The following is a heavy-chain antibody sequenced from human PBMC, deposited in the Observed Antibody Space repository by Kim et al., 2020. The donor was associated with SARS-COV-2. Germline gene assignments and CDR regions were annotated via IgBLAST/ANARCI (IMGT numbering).Heavy chain of an antibody. CDR1: GGTFSSYA. D-gene: IGHD3-22*01. CDR3: ARGEGSMTNWYFDL. V-gene: IGHV1-69*13. Sequence: SVKVSCKASGGTFSSYAISWVRQAPGQGLEWMGGIIPIFGTANYAQKFQGRVTITADESTSTAYMELSSLRSEDTAVYYCARGEGSMTNWYFDLWGRGTLVTVSS. CDR2: IIPIFGTA. J-gene: IGHJ2*01.